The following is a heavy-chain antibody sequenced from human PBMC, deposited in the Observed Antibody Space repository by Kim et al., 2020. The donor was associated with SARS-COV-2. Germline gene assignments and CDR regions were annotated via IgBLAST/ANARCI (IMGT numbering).Heavy chain of an antibody. Sequence: GGSLRLSCAASGFTFSSYGMHWVRQAPGKGLEWVAVISYDGSNKYYADSVKGRFTISRDNSKNTLYLQMNSLRAEDTAVYYCAKDITIGCSGGSCYSSAFDYWGQGTLVTVSS. D-gene: IGHD2-15*01. V-gene: IGHV3-30*18. J-gene: IGHJ4*02. CDR2: ISYDGSNK. CDR1: GFTFSSYG. CDR3: AKDITIGCSGGSCYSSAFDY.